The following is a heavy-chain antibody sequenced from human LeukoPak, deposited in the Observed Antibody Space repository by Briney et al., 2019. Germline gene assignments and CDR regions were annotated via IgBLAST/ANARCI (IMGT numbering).Heavy chain of an antibody. Sequence: SETLSLTCAVYGGSFSGYYWSWIRQPPGKGLEWIGEINHSGSTNYNPSLKSRVTISVDTSKNQFSLKLSSVTAADTAVYYCARGNSWSDAFDIWGQGTMVTVSS. D-gene: IGHD6-13*01. CDR2: INHSGST. CDR3: ARGNSWSDAFDI. J-gene: IGHJ3*02. V-gene: IGHV4-34*01. CDR1: GGSFSGYY.